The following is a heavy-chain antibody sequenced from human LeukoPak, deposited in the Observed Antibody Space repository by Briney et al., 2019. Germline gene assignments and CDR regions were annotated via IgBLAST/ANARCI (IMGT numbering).Heavy chain of an antibody. V-gene: IGHV1-2*02. CDR1: GYTFTGYY. Sequence: ASVKVSCKASGYTFTGYYMHWVRQAPGQGLEWMGWINPNSGGTNYAQKFQGRVTMTRDTSISTAYMELSSLISDDTAVYYCARGPNYYDSSGFHYRDWGQGTLVTVSS. D-gene: IGHD3-22*01. CDR3: ARGPNYYDSSGFHYRD. CDR2: INPNSGGT. J-gene: IGHJ4*02.